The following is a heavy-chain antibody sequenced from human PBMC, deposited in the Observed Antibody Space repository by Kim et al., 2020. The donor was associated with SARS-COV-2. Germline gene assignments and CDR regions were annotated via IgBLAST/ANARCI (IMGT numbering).Heavy chain of an antibody. CDR2: IYYSGST. D-gene: IGHD3-9*01. Sequence: SETLSLTCTVSGGSISSYYWSWIRQPPGKGLEWIGYIYYSGSTNYNPSLKSRVTISVYTSKNQFSLKLSSVTAADTAVYYCARRGENIFTRVFDYWGQGTLVTVSS. V-gene: IGHV4-59*08. J-gene: IGHJ4*02. CDR3: ARRGENIFTRVFDY. CDR1: GGSISSYY.